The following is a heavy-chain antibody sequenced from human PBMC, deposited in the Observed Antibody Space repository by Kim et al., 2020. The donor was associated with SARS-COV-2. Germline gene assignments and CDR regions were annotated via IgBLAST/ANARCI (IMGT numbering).Heavy chain of an antibody. CDR2: TYYRSKWSN. V-gene: IGHV6-1*01. D-gene: IGHD2-8*02. CDR3: ARVEGGVFRN. CDR1: GDSVSSNLVT. J-gene: IGHJ4*02. Sequence: SQTLSLTCAISGDSVSSNLVTWNWIRQSPSRGLEWLGRTYYRSKWSNDYAVSVKSRITINPETSKNQFSLQLNSVSPEDTAVYYCARVEGGVFRNWGQGIMVTVSS.